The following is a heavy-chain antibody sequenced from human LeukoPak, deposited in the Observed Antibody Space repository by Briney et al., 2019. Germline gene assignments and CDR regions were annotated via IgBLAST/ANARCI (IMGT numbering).Heavy chain of an antibody. V-gene: IGHV1-2*02. CDR3: ARGRAYYDILTGYYDY. D-gene: IGHD3-9*01. Sequence: ASVKVSCKASGYTFTGYYMHWVRQAPGQGLEWMGWINPNSGGTNYAQKFQSRVTMTRDTSISTAYMELSRLRSDDTAVYYCARGRAYYDILTGYYDYWGQGTLVTVSS. CDR1: GYTFTGYY. CDR2: INPNSGGT. J-gene: IGHJ4*02.